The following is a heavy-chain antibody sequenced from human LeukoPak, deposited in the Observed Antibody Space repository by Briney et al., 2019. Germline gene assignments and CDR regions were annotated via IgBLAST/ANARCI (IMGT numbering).Heavy chain of an antibody. D-gene: IGHD2-2*01. CDR3: ARAYIVVVPAATGVADY. CDR2: IYHSGST. CDR1: GYSISSGYY. Sequence: PSETLSLTCAVYGYSISSGYYWGWIRQPPGKGLERIGSIYHSGSTYYNPSLKSRVTISVDTSKNQFSLKLSSVTAADTAVYYCARAYIVVVPAATGVADYWGQGTLVTVSS. J-gene: IGHJ4*02. V-gene: IGHV4-38-2*01.